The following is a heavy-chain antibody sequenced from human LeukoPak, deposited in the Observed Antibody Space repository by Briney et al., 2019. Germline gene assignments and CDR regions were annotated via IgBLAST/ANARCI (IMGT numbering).Heavy chain of an antibody. J-gene: IGHJ5*02. CDR1: GYSFRNYW. Sequence: GESLKISCKGFGYSFRNYWIGWVRQMPGKGLEWMGIIYPDDSDTRYSPSFQGQVTISADKSISTAYLQWSSLKASDTSIYYCAIGGGSTTTRHRWFNHWGRGTLVTVSS. V-gene: IGHV5-51*01. D-gene: IGHD1-26*01. CDR2: IYPDDSDT. CDR3: AIGGGSTTTRHRWFNH.